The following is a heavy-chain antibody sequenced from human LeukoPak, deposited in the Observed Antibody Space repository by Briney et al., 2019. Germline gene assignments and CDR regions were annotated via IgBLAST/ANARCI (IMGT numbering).Heavy chain of an antibody. Sequence: GESLKISCKGSGYSFTSYWIGWVRQMPGKGLEWMGIIYPGDSDTRYSPSFQGQVTISADKSISTAYLQWSSLKASDTAMYYCARGKGARQKIAAAGTFDYWGQGTLVTVSS. D-gene: IGHD6-13*01. CDR1: GYSFTSYW. CDR2: IYPGDSDT. J-gene: IGHJ4*02. V-gene: IGHV5-51*01. CDR3: ARGKGARQKIAAAGTFDY.